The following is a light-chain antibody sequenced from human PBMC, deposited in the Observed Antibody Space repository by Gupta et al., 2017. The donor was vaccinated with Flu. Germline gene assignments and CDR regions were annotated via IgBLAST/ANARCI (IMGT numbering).Light chain of an antibody. CDR1: ALPKQY. V-gene: IGLV3-25*03. J-gene: IGLJ2*01. CDR3: QAADSSGTYVV. Sequence: GDALPKQYAYWYQQKPVQAPVLVIYKDSERPSGIPERFSGSSSGTTVTLTISGVQAEDDADYYCQAADSSGTYVVFGGGTKLTVL. CDR2: KDS.